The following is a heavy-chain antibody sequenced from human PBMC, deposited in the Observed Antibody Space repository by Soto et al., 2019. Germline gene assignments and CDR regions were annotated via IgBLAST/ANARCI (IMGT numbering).Heavy chain of an antibody. CDR2: IYPGDSDT. CDR1: GYSFTSYW. CDR3: ARHDSSGSPFDY. Sequence: GEPLKISWKGAGYSFTSYWIGWVRQMPGKGLEWMGIIYPGDSDTRYSPSFQGQVTISADKSISTAYLQWSSLKASDTAIYYCARHDSSGSPFDYWGQGTLVTVSS. D-gene: IGHD3-22*01. J-gene: IGHJ4*02. V-gene: IGHV5-51*01.